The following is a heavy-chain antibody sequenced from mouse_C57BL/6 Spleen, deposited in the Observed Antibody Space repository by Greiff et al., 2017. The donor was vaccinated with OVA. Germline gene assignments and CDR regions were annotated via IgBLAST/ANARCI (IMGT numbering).Heavy chain of an antibody. CDR2: INPYNGGT. CDR1: GYTFTDYY. D-gene: IGHD1-1*01. V-gene: IGHV1-19*01. J-gene: IGHJ4*01. Sequence: VQLQQSGPVLVKPGASVKMSCKASGYTFTDYYMNWVKQSHGKSLELIGVINPYNGGTSYNQKFKGKATLTVDKSSSTAYMELNSLTSEDSAVYYCARDDYGSSSYAMDYWGQGTSVTVSS. CDR3: ARDDYGSSSYAMDY.